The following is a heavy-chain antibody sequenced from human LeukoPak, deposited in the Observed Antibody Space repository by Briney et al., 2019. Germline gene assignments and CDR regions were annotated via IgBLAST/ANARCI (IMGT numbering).Heavy chain of an antibody. J-gene: IGHJ6*03. CDR3: AKDAAYYYYMDV. CDR1: GFTFDDYA. CDR2: ISWNSRTI. V-gene: IGHV3-9*01. Sequence: GGSLRLSCAASGFTFDDYAMHWVRQVPGKGLEWVSLISWNSRTIYYADSVKGRFSISRDNAKNSLYLQMNSLRAEDTAVYYCAKDAAYYYYMDVWGKGTTVTVSS. D-gene: IGHD2-15*01.